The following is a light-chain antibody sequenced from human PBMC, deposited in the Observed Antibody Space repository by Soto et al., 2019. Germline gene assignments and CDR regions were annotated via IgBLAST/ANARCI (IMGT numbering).Light chain of an antibody. CDR1: QSISSL. CDR2: DAS. Sequence: DIQMTQSPSTLSASIGDRVTITCRASQSISSLLAWFHQKPGKAPKLLIYDASSLESGVPSRFGGSGSGTDFTLTISSLQPDDFGTYYCQQYNNYSRTFGQGTKVDIK. V-gene: IGKV1-5*01. J-gene: IGKJ1*01. CDR3: QQYNNYSRT.